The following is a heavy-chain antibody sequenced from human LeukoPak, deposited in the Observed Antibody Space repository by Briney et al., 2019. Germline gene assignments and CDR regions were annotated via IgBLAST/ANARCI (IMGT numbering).Heavy chain of an antibody. Sequence: GVLRLSCAASGFSFSSHSMNWVRQAPGKGLEWVGFIRSKAYGGTTEYAASVKGRFTISRDDSKSIAYLQMNSLKTEDTAVYYCTGGYSYGCDYWGQGTLVTVSS. CDR1: GFSFSSHS. CDR2: IRSKAYGGTT. D-gene: IGHD5-18*01. V-gene: IGHV3-49*04. J-gene: IGHJ4*02. CDR3: TGGYSYGCDY.